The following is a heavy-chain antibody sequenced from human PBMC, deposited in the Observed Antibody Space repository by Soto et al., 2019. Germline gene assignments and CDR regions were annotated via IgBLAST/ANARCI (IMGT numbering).Heavy chain of an antibody. D-gene: IGHD6-13*01. CDR3: ARVLPPYSSSWYWVY. J-gene: IGHJ4*02. V-gene: IGHV3-33*01. CDR2: IWYDGSNK. CDR1: GFTFSSYG. Sequence: QVQLVESGGGVVQPGRSLRLSCAASGFTFSSYGMHWVRQAPGKGLEWVAVIWYDGSNKYYADSVKGRFTISRDNSKNTLYLQMNSLRAEDTAVYYCARVLPPYSSSWYWVYWGQGTLVTVSS.